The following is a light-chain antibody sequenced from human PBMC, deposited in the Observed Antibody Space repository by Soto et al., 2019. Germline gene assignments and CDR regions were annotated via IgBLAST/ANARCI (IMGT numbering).Light chain of an antibody. Sequence: EIVMTQSPATLSLSPGERAALSCRASQSINSALAWYPQKPGQPPRLLIYGASTRATGVPGRFTGSKSGSEFTLTIRGLQSEDFAVYYCQQGHTWPLTFGQGTRLAI. CDR1: QSINSA. CDR3: QQGHTWPLT. CDR2: GAS. V-gene: IGKV3-15*01. J-gene: IGKJ2*01.